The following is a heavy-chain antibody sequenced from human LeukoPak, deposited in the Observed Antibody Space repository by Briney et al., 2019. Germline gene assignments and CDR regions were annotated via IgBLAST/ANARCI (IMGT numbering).Heavy chain of an antibody. J-gene: IGHJ4*02. CDR1: GFTFSSYS. V-gene: IGHV3-21*01. Sequence: GGSLRLSCAASGFTFSSYSMNWVRQAPGKGLEWVSSISSSSSYIYYADSVKGRFTISRDNAKNSLYLQMNSLRAEDTAVYYCARGSPVYYDFWSGYPNYFDYWGQGTLVTVSS. D-gene: IGHD3-3*01. CDR2: ISSSSSYI. CDR3: ARGSPVYYDFWSGYPNYFDY.